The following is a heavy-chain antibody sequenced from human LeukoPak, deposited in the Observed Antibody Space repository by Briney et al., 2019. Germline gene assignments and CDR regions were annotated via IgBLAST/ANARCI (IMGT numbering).Heavy chain of an antibody. J-gene: IGHJ3*02. V-gene: IGHV3-20*01. Sequence: GGSLRLSCAASGFTFDDYGMSWVRQAPGRGLEWVSGINWNGGSTGYADSVKGRFTISRDNAKNSLYLQMNSLRAEDTALYHCARDKSEASSLSAFDIWGQGTMVTVSS. CDR1: GFTFDDYG. CDR3: ARDKSEASSLSAFDI. CDR2: INWNGGST. D-gene: IGHD6-13*01.